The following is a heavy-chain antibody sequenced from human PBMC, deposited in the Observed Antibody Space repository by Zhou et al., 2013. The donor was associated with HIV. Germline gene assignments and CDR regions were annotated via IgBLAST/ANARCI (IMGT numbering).Heavy chain of an antibody. Sequence: QVQLVQSGAEVKKPGSSVKVSCKASGGTFSSYAISWVRQAPGQGLEWMGGIIPIFGTANYAQKFQGRVTITTDESTSTAYMELSSLRSEDTAVYYCARGGLGAMAYYYYYYMDVWGKGTTVTVSS. CDR3: ARGGLGAMAYYYYYYMDV. V-gene: IGHV1-69*05. CDR2: IIPIFGTA. D-gene: IGHD5-18*01. CDR1: GGTFSSYA. J-gene: IGHJ6*03.